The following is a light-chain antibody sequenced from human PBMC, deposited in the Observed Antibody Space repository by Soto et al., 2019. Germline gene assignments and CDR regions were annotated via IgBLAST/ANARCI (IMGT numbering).Light chain of an antibody. CDR1: SSNIGSNT. CDR3: AAWDDSLNGLV. J-gene: IGLJ2*01. V-gene: IGLV1-44*01. Sequence: QSVLTQPPSASGTPGQRVTISCSGSSSNIGSNTVNWYQQLPGTAPKLLIYSNTQRPSGVPDRFSGSKSGTSASLAISGLQSEDEDDYYCAAWDDSLNGLVFGGGTKLTVL. CDR2: SNT.